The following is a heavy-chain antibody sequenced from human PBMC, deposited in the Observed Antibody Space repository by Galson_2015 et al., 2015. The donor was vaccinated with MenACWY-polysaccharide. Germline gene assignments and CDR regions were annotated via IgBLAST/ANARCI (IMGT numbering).Heavy chain of an antibody. CDR3: PRGSQYSANYGGD. V-gene: IGHV3-74*01. J-gene: IGHJ4*02. CDR1: GFTFSNSW. D-gene: IGHD6-6*01. Sequence: SLRLSCAASGFTFSNSWMHWARLAPGKGLVWVSRILRDGSSTSYADSVRGRFTISRDNAKNMLHLQMNGLRGEDTAVYYCPRGSQYSANYGGDWGQGSLVTVSS. CDR2: ILRDGSST.